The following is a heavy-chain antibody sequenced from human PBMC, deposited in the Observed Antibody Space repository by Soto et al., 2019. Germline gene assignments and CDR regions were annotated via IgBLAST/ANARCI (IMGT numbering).Heavy chain of an antibody. CDR2: IYPGDSDN. V-gene: IGHV5-51*01. Sequence: GESLKISCKGSGYSFTSYWIGWVRQMPGKGLEKMGIIYPGDSDNRYSPTFQGQVTISADNSISTAYLQWSSLKASDTAMYYCARLEEAMDPNWFDPWGQGTLVTVSS. D-gene: IGHD5-18*01. J-gene: IGHJ5*02. CDR3: ARLEEAMDPNWFDP. CDR1: GYSFTSYW.